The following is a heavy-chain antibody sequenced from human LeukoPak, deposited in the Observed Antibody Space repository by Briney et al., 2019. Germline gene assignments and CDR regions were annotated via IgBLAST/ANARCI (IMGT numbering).Heavy chain of an antibody. D-gene: IGHD6-6*01. J-gene: IGHJ4*02. Sequence: PGGSLRLSCAASGFKLSSYVMHWVRQAPGKGLEWVALTSYDGTNKYYADSVRGRFTISRDNSKNTLDLQMNDLRAEDTALYHCARAGWQLSSNFDYWGQGTLVTVSS. CDR3: ARAGWQLSSNFDY. CDR2: TSYDGTNK. CDR1: GFKLSSYV. V-gene: IGHV3-30-3*01.